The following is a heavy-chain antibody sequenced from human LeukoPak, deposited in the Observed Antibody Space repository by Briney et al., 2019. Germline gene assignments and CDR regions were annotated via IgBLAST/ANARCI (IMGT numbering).Heavy chain of an antibody. J-gene: IGHJ4*02. CDR3: AKIPDYYDGSGYYGY. CDR2: ISVGGTTT. D-gene: IGHD3-22*01. CDR1: GFTFSSYS. V-gene: IGHV3-NL1*01. Sequence: TGGSLRLSCAASGFTFSSYSMNWVRQAPGKGLEWVSSISVGGTTTYYADSVKGRFTISRDNSKNTLYLQMNSLRAEDTAVYYCAKIPDYYDGSGYYGYWGQGTLVTVSS.